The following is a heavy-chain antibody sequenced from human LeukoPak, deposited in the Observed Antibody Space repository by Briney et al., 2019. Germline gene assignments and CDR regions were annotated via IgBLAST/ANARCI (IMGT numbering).Heavy chain of an antibody. CDR1: GFTFRSFS. J-gene: IGHJ4*02. D-gene: IGHD3-22*01. CDR3: ARDPDLSGYSFFDY. CDR2: ISSTSNHR. Sequence: GGSLRLSCAASGFTFRSFSMTWVRQAPGKGLEWVAAISSTSNHRYHADSVKGRFTISRDNAKNTLYLQMNSLRAEDTAVYYCARDPDLSGYSFFDYWGQGTLVTVSS. V-gene: IGHV3-21*01.